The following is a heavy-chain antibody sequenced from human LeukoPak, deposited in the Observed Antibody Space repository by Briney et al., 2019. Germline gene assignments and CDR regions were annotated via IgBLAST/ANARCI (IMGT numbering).Heavy chain of an antibody. D-gene: IGHD3-16*01. CDR3: ASSFGGVTMFDP. CDR2: IYYSGST. V-gene: IGHV4-31*03. J-gene: IGHJ5*02. CDR1: GGSISSGGYY. Sequence: SETLSLTCTVSGGSISSGGYYWSWIRQHPGKGLEWIGYIYYSGSTYYNPSIKSRVTISVDTSKNQFSLKLSSVTAADTAVYYCASSFGGVTMFDPWGQGTLVTVSS.